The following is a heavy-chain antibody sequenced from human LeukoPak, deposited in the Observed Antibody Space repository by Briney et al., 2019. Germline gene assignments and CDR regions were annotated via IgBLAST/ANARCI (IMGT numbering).Heavy chain of an antibody. D-gene: IGHD6-13*01. J-gene: IGHJ4*02. V-gene: IGHV4-31*03. Sequence: PSQTLSLTCTVSGGSISSGGYYWSWIRQHPGKGLEWIGYIYYSGSTYYNPSLKSRVTISVDTSKNQFSLKLSSVTAADTAVYYCARGSLAAAGTVREHTFDYWGQGTLVTVSS. CDR2: IYYSGST. CDR3: ARGSLAAAGTVREHTFDY. CDR1: GGSISSGGYY.